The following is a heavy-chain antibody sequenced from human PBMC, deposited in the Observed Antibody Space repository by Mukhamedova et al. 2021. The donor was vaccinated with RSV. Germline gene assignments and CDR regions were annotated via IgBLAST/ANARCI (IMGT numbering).Heavy chain of an antibody. V-gene: IGHV3-48*03. CDR3: ASVGNYDFSYYFDY. D-gene: IGHD3-3*01. J-gene: IGHJ4*02. Sequence: GKGLEWVSYISSSGSTIYYADSVKGRFTISRDNAKNSLYLQMNSLRAEDTAVYYCASVGNYDFSYYFDYWGQGTLVTVSS. CDR2: ISSSGSTI.